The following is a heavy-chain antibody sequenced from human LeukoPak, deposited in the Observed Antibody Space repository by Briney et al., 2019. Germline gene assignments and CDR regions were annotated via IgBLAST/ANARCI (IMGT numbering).Heavy chain of an antibody. CDR1: GYTFTGYY. CDR2: INPNSGCT. D-gene: IGHD3-22*01. J-gene: IGHJ5*02. Sequence: GASVKVSCKASGYTFTGYYIHWVRQAPGQGLEGMGWINPNSGCTNFAQKFQGRVTMTRDTSISTAYMELSRLRSDDTAVYYCARGVLAGYDSSGYPFYNRFDPWGQGTLVTVSS. V-gene: IGHV1-2*02. CDR3: ARGVLAGYDSSGYPFYNRFDP.